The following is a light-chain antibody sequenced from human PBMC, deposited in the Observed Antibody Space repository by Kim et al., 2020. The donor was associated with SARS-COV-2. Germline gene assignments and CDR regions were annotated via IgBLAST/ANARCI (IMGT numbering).Light chain of an antibody. CDR3: QQYGSSRRLT. Sequence: SPGERATLSCRASQSVSSHFLAWYQQKPGQTTRLLVYGASNRATGIPDRFSGSGSGTDFTLTISRLEPEDFAVYYCQQYGSSRRLTFGGGTKLEI. CDR1: QSVSSHF. CDR2: GAS. V-gene: IGKV3-20*01. J-gene: IGKJ4*01.